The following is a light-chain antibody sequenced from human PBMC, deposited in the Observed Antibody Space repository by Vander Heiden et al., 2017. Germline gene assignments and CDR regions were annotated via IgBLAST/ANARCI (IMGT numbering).Light chain of an antibody. CDR1: ESIARY. CDR3: QHYYIIPRT. Sequence: IQMTQSTSSLSASVRDRVTITCLASESIARYLTWYQQKSGKAPNLLIYAASTLHTGVPSRFSGSGSGTDFTLTINGLQAEDFAAYYCQHYYIIPRTFGQGTRVEIK. CDR2: AAS. V-gene: IGKV1-39*01. J-gene: IGKJ1*01.